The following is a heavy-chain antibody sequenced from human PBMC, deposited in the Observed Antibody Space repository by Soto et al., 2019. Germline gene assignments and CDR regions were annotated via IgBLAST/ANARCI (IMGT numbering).Heavy chain of an antibody. J-gene: IGHJ4*02. V-gene: IGHV1-46*01. CDR2: INPSGGST. Sequence: QVQLVQSGAEVKKPGASVKVSCKASGYTFSSYYLHWVRQAPGQGLEWMGIINPSGGSTSYAQKFQGRGTMTRDTSTSTVYMELSSLRSEDTAVYYCARDAAGDWRFDYWGQGALVTVSS. CDR1: GYTFSSYY. CDR3: ARDAAGDWRFDY. D-gene: IGHD7-27*01.